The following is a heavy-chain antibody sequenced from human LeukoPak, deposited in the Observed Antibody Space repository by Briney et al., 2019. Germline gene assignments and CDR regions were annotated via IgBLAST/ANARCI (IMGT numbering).Heavy chain of an antibody. CDR3: ARVWDSSGWYWWFDP. D-gene: IGHD6-19*01. CDR1: GFTFSDYY. CDR2: ISSSGSTI. J-gene: IGHJ5*02. Sequence: GGSLRLSCAASGFTFSDYYMSWIRQAPGKGLEWVSYISSSGSTIYYAGSVKGRFTISRDNAKNSLYLQMNSLRAEDTAVYYCARVWDSSGWYWWFDPWGQGTLVTVSS. V-gene: IGHV3-11*04.